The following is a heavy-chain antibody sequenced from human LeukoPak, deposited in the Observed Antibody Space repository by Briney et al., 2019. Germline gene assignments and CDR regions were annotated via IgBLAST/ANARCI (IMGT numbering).Heavy chain of an antibody. D-gene: IGHD6-13*01. V-gene: IGHV1-69*01. CDR2: IIPILGTA. CDR3: ARDAGSSWYYFDF. J-gene: IGHJ4*02. CDR1: GGTFSSYA. Sequence: SVKVSCKASGGTFSSYAFSWVRQAPGQGLEWMGGIIPILGTAKYAQKFQGRVTITADESTTTVYMELISLRSDDTAVLYCARDAGSSWYYFDFWGQGTLVTVSS.